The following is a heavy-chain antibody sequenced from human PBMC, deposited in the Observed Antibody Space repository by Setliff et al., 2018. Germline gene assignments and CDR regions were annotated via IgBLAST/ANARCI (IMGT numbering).Heavy chain of an antibody. CDR2: IFPSDGST. CDR1: GYSFTTYN. CDR3: AREAVPGYFDS. V-gene: IGHV1-46*01. J-gene: IGHJ4*02. D-gene: IGHD2-2*01. Sequence: ASVKVSCKASGYSFTTYNIHWFRQAPGQGLEWVGIIFPSDGSTAYAEKFQGGVTMTRDTSTRTVYMELSSLGLEDSAVYFCAREAVPGYFDSWGQGTLVTVSS.